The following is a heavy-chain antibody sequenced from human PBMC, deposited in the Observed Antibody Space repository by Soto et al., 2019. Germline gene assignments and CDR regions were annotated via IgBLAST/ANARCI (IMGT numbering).Heavy chain of an antibody. CDR1: GFTFSSYA. J-gene: IGHJ3*02. CDR2: ISYDGSNK. Sequence: QVQLVESGGGVVQPGRSLRLSCAASGFTFSSYAMHWVRQAPGKGLGWVAVISYDGSNKYYADSVKGRFTISRDNSKNTLYLQMNSLRAEDTAVYYCASSIAVADDAFDIWGQGTMVTVSS. V-gene: IGHV3-30-3*01. D-gene: IGHD6-19*01. CDR3: ASSIAVADDAFDI.